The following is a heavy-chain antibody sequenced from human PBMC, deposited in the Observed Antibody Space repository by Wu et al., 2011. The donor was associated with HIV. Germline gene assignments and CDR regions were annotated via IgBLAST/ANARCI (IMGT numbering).Heavy chain of an antibody. CDR3: ARDPGIAATGMFG. Sequence: QVQLVQSGAEVKKPGSSVKVSCKASGYTFTSYGISWVRQAPGQGLEWMGWISAHNGNTNYAQKFQGRVTMTRDTSIRTAYMEVNRLRSDDSAVYYCARDPGIAATGMFGWGQGTLVTVSS. CDR1: GYTFTSYG. V-gene: IGHV1-2*02. D-gene: IGHD6-13*01. J-gene: IGHJ4*02. CDR2: ISAHNGNT.